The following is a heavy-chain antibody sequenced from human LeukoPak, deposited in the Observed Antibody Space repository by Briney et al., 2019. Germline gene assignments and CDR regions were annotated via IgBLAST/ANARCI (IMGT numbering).Heavy chain of an antibody. CDR2: INPSGGST. V-gene: IGHV1-46*01. J-gene: IGHJ3*02. CDR3: ARPFNTNPETLPGAFDI. Sequence: ASVKVSCKASGYTFTSYYMHWVRQAPGQGLEWMGIINPSGGSTSYAQKFQGRVTMTRDTSTSTVYMELSSLRSEDTAVYYCARPFNTNPETLPGAFDIWGQGTMVTVSS. D-gene: IGHD1-14*01. CDR1: GYTFTSYY.